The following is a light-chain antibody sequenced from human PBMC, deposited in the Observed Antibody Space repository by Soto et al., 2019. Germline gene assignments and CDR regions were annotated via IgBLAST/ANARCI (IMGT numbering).Light chain of an antibody. CDR3: QQYGSSPWT. CDR2: GAS. V-gene: IGKV3-20*01. CDR1: QSVSSNY. J-gene: IGKJ1*01. Sequence: VLTHSPGTLSLSPGERATLSCRASQSVSSNYLAWYQQKPGQAPRPLIYGASSRATGIPDRFSGSGAGTDFTLTISRLEPEDFAVYYCQQYGSSPWTFGQGTKVDIK.